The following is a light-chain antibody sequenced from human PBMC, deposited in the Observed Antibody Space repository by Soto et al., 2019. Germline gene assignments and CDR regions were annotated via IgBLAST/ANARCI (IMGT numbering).Light chain of an antibody. Sequence: DIQMTQSPSSLSASVGDRVTISCRASQSISNYLNWYQQNPGKAPKLLIYAASSLQSGVPSRFSGSASETDFTLTITNLQPEDFATYYCQQSYGVPLTFGGGTRVEIK. CDR2: AAS. CDR3: QQSYGVPLT. V-gene: IGKV1-39*01. CDR1: QSISNY. J-gene: IGKJ4*01.